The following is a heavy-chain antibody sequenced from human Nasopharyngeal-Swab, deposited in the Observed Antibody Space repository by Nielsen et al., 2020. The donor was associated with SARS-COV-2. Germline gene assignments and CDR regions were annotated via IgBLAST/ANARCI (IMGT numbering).Heavy chain of an antibody. Sequence: GGSLRLPYTVSGLAFSGYWMSWVRQAPGKGLEWVANINQAGSEKYYVDSVKGRFTISRDDPENTLYLQMNSLRPEDTAVYYCAKESSTYYYDNWGQGTLVTVSS. CDR2: INQAGSEK. CDR1: GLAFSGYW. CDR3: AKESSTYYYDN. V-gene: IGHV3-7*01. D-gene: IGHD2-2*01. J-gene: IGHJ4*02.